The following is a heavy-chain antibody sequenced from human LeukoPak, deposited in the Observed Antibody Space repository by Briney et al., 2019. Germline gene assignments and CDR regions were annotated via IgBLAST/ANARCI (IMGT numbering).Heavy chain of an antibody. V-gene: IGHV3-23*01. CDR1: GYTFSNYA. D-gene: IGHD4-17*01. Sequence: GGSLRLSCAASGYTFSNYAMRWVSQAPGKGLEWVSAITGGGGSAYYADSVKGRFTISRDNSKNTLYLQMNSLRVEDTAVYYCAKGRNDYGYFDYWGQGTLVTVSS. CDR3: AKGRNDYGYFDY. CDR2: ITGGGGSA. J-gene: IGHJ4*02.